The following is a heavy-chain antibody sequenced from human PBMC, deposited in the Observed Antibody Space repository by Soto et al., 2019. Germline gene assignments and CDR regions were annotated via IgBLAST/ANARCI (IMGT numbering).Heavy chain of an antibody. CDR3: VRGSGGWAEGVY. V-gene: IGHV3-7*05. CDR1: GFSFRSYW. CDR2: INQDGSEK. J-gene: IGHJ4*01. Sequence: EVQLVESGGGLVQPGGSLRLSCAAAGFSFRSYWMSWVRQAPGKGLEWVANINQDGSEKNYVDSVKGRFTISRDNAKNSLSLQMDSLRAEETAVYFCVRGSGGWAEGVYWGQGTLVTVSS. D-gene: IGHD6-19*01.